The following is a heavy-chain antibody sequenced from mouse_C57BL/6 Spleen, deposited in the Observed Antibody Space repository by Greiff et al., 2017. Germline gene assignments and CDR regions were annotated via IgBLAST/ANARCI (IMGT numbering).Heavy chain of an antibody. CDR3: TREGDWSYYFDY. CDR2: ISSGGDYI. CDR1: GFTFSSYA. J-gene: IGHJ2*01. D-gene: IGHD3-3*01. V-gene: IGHV5-9-1*02. Sequence: EVQRVESGEGLVKPGGSLKLSCAASGFTFSSYAMSWVRQTPEKRLEWVAYISSGGDYIYYADTVKGRFTISRDNARNTLYLQMSSLKSEDTAMYYCTREGDWSYYFDYWGQGTTLTVSS.